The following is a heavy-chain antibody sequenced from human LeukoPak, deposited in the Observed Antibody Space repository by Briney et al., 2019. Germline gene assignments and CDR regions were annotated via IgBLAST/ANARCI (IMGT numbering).Heavy chain of an antibody. CDR1: GFTFSSYS. CDR3: ARAGSTAMVSFDY. Sequence: GGSLRLSCAASGFTFSSYSMNWVRQAPGKGLEWVSSISSSSSYIYYADSVKGRFTISRDNAKNSLYLQMNSLRAEDTAVYYCARAGSTAMVSFDYWGQGTLVTVSS. J-gene: IGHJ4*02. CDR2: ISSSSSYI. D-gene: IGHD5-18*01. V-gene: IGHV3-21*01.